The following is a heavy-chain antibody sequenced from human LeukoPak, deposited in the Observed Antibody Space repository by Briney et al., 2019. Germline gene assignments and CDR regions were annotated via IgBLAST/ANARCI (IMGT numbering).Heavy chain of an antibody. CDR1: GFTFSSYA. V-gene: IGHV3-23*01. Sequence: GGSLRLSCAASGFTFSSYAMNWVRQAPGKGLEWVSAISGSGGSTYYADSVKGRFTISRDNSKNMLYLQMNSLRAEDTAVYYCAKDRVRFLEWLSEHAFDIWGQGTMVTVSS. CDR3: AKDRVRFLEWLSEHAFDI. CDR2: ISGSGGST. D-gene: IGHD3-3*01. J-gene: IGHJ3*02.